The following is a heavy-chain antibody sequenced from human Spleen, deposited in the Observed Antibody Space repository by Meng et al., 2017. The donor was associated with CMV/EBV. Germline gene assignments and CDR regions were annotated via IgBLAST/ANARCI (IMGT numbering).Heavy chain of an antibody. J-gene: IGHJ4*02. V-gene: IGHV3-23*01. CDR1: FRGYA. CDR2: ITGSGSGT. CDR3: AKAGSASSYSSSWFNALDY. Sequence: FRGYAMSWVRQAPGKGLEWVSGITGSGSGTHYIDSVKGRFTISRDNSKKTLYLQMNSLRAEDTAVYFCAKAGSASSYSSSWFNALDYWGQGTLVTVSS. D-gene: IGHD6-13*01.